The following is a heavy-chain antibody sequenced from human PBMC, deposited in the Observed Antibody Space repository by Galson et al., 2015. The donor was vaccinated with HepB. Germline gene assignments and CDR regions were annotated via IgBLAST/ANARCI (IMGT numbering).Heavy chain of an antibody. Sequence: SLRLSCAASGFTFSSYAMSWVRQAPGKGLEWVSAISGCGGSTYYADSVKGRFTISRDNSKNTLYLQMNSLRAEDTAVYYCAKGVEMATMGGDAFDIWGQGTMVTVSS. D-gene: IGHD5-24*01. J-gene: IGHJ3*02. CDR2: ISGCGGST. CDR3: AKGVEMATMGGDAFDI. CDR1: GFTFSSYA. V-gene: IGHV3-23*01.